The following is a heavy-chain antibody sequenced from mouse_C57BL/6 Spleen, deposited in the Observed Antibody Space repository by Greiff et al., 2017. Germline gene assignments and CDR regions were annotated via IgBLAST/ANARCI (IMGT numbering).Heavy chain of an antibody. CDR3: ARNREGYITTVVADY. V-gene: IGHV1-81*01. Sequence: VQLQQSGAELARPGASVKLSCKASGYTFTSYGISWVKQRTGQGLEWIGEIYPRSGNTYYNEKFKGKATLTADKSSSTAYMELRSLKSEDSAVXFCARNREGYITTVVADYWGQGTTLTVSS. CDR2: IYPRSGNT. J-gene: IGHJ2*01. D-gene: IGHD1-1*01. CDR1: GYTFTSYG.